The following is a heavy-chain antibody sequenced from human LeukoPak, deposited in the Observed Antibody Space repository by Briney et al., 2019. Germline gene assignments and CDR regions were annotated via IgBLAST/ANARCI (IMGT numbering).Heavy chain of an antibody. CDR1: GFTFSSYA. V-gene: IGHV3-23*01. D-gene: IGHD3-22*01. CDR2: ISGSGGST. CDR3: AKRTTYYYDTSGYYFDY. J-gene: IGHJ4*02. Sequence: GGSLRLSCAASGFTFSSYAMSWVRQAPGRGLEWVSAISGSGGSTYYADSVKGRFTISRDNSKNTLYLQMNSLRAEDTAVYYCAKRTTYYYDTSGYYFDYWGQGTLVTVSS.